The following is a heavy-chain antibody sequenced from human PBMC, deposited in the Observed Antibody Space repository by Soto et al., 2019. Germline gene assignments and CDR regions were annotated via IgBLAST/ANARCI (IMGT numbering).Heavy chain of an antibody. V-gene: IGHV4-61*01. Sequence: SETLSLTCTVSGGSVSSGSYYWSWIRQPPGKGLEWIGYIFFSGSTNYIPSLKIRVTISVDTSKIQFSLKLSSVTAADTAVYYCARGYCISTSCYAEWFDPWGQGTLVTVSS. CDR2: IFFSGST. CDR1: GGSVSSGSYY. CDR3: ARGYCISTSCYAEWFDP. D-gene: IGHD2-2*01. J-gene: IGHJ5*02.